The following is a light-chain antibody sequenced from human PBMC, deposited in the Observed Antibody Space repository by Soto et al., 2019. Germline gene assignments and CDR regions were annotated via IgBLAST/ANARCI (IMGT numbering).Light chain of an antibody. CDR1: QSISSN. CDR2: GAS. J-gene: IGKJ1*01. CDR3: QQYKHWPRT. V-gene: IGKV3-15*01. Sequence: ETVMTQSPATLSVSPGERATLSCTASQSISSNLVWYQQKPGQAPRLLIYGASTRATGIPARFSGSGSGTEFTLSISSRQSEDFAIYYCQQYKHWPRTFGQGTKVEIK.